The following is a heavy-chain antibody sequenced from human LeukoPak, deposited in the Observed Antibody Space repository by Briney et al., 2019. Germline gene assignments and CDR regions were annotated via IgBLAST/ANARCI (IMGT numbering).Heavy chain of an antibody. CDR2: INPNSGGT. CDR1: GYTFTCYY. J-gene: IGHJ4*02. V-gene: IGHV1-2*02. Sequence: GASVKVSCKASGYTFTCYYMHWVRQAPGQGREWMGWINPNSGGTNYAQKFQGRVTITRDTSISTAYMELSRLRSDDTAVYYCAREPGGYSYGYPFDYWGQGTLVTVSS. CDR3: AREPGGYSYGYPFDY. D-gene: IGHD5-18*01.